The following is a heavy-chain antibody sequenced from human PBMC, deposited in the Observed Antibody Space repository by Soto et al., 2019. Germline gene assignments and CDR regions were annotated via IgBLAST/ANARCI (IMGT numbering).Heavy chain of an antibody. D-gene: IGHD6-19*01. CDR1: GGSFSGYY. V-gene: IGHV4-34*01. CDR2: INHSGST. Sequence: QVQLQQWGAGLLKPSETLSLTCAVYGGSFSGYYWSWIRQPPGKGLEWIGEINHSGSTNYNPSLNSRVTISVDTSKNQFSLKLSSVTAADTAVYYCASQAIYSSGWYHLSYYYGMDVWGQGTTVTLSS. J-gene: IGHJ6*02. CDR3: ASQAIYSSGWYHLSYYYGMDV.